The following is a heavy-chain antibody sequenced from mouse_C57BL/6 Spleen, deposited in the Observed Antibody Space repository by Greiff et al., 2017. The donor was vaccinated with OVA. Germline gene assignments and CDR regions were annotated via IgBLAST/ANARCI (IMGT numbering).Heavy chain of an antibody. CDR1: GYTFTDYN. CDR3: ARGGYSRAMDY. D-gene: IGHD2-5*01. J-gene: IGHJ4*01. CDR2: INPNNGGT. Sequence: EVHLVESGPELVKPGASVKIPCKASGYTFTDYNMDWVKQSHGKSLEWIGDINPNNGGTIYNQKFKGKATLTVDKSSSTAYMELRSLTSEDTAVYYCARGGYSRAMDYWGQGTSVTVSS. V-gene: IGHV1-18*01.